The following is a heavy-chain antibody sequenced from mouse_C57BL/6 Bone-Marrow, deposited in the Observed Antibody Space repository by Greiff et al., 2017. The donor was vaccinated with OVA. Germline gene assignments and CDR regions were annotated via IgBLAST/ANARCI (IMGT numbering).Heavy chain of an antibody. CDR3: AREGVVTCAY. CDR1: GYTFTDYY. CDR2: INPYNGGT. J-gene: IGHJ3*01. V-gene: IGHV1-19*01. D-gene: IGHD2-2*01. Sequence: EVKVVESGPVLVKPGASVKMSCKASGYTFTDYYMNWVKQSHGKSLEWIGVINPYNGGTSYNQKFKGKATLTVDKSSSTAYMELNSLTSEDSAVYYCAREGVVTCAYWGQGTLVTVSA.